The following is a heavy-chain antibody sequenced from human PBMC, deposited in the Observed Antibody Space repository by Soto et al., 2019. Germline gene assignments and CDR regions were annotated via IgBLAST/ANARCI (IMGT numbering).Heavy chain of an antibody. CDR3: ARGYCSGGSCYSGNYYYYYMDV. Sequence: QVQLVQSGAEVKKPGSSVKVSCKASGGTFSSYTISWVRQAPGQGLEWMGRIIPILGIANYAQKFQGRVTITAEKSTSTAYMELSSLRSEDTAVYYCARGYCSGGSCYSGNYYYYYMDVWGKGTTVTVSS. CDR2: IIPILGIA. J-gene: IGHJ6*03. D-gene: IGHD2-15*01. V-gene: IGHV1-69*02. CDR1: GGTFSSYT.